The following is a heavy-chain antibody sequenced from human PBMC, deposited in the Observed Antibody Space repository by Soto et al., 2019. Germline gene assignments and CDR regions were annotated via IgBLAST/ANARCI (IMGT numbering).Heavy chain of an antibody. CDR2: ISTYNGNT. V-gene: IGHV1-18*01. D-gene: IGHD4-17*01. CDR3: ARYYYRDYRNCFDP. CDR1: GYTFTSFG. Sequence: QVQLVQSGDEVKKPGASVKVSCKASGYTFTSFGINWVRQAPGQGLEWMGWISTYNGNTNYAQNIQGRVTMTTDTSTSTAYVELRSLRSDDTAGYYCARYYYRDYRNCFDPWGQGTLVTVSS. J-gene: IGHJ5*02.